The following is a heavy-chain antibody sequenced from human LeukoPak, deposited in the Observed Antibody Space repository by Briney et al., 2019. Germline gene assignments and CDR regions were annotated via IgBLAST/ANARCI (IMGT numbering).Heavy chain of an antibody. Sequence: SETLSLTCAVYGGSFSGYYWSWIRQPPGKGLEWIGEINHSGSTNYNPSLKSRVTISVDTSKNQFSLKLGSVTAADTAVYYCARGGGDLLRYFDWLLYRYFDYWGQGTLVTVSS. V-gene: IGHV4-34*01. D-gene: IGHD3-9*01. CDR1: GGSFSGYY. J-gene: IGHJ4*02. CDR2: INHSGST. CDR3: ARGGGDLLRYFDWLLYRYFDY.